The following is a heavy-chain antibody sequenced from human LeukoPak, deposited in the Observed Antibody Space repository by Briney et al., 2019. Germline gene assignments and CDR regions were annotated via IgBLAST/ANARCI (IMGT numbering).Heavy chain of an antibody. CDR2: INSDGSWT. V-gene: IGHV3-74*01. Sequence: GGSLRLSCAASGSYWMHWVRQAPGKGLVWVSHINSDGSWTSYADSVKGRFTISRDNSKNTLYLQMNSLRAEDTAVYYCARVARGETYYDFWSGFDYWGQGTLVTVSS. CDR1: GSYW. J-gene: IGHJ4*02. D-gene: IGHD3-3*01. CDR3: ARVARGETYYDFWSGFDY.